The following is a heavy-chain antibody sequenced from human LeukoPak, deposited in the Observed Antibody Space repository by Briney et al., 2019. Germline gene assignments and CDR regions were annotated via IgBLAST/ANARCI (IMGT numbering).Heavy chain of an antibody. D-gene: IGHD3-16*01. Sequence: GGSLRLSCAASGFTVSSNYMRWVRQAPGKGVEGVSFIYSGGSTYYADSVKGRFTISRDNSKNTLYLQMNSLRAEDTAVYYCARGLSYYYYYGMDVWGQGTTVTVSS. CDR3: ARGLSYYYYYGMDV. V-gene: IGHV3-66*01. CDR1: GFTVSSNY. CDR2: IYSGGST. J-gene: IGHJ6*02.